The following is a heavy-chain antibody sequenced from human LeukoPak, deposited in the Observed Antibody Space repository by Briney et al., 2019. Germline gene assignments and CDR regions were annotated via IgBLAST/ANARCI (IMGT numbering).Heavy chain of an antibody. J-gene: IGHJ6*03. Sequence: SETLSLTCAVSDGAFSAYYWTWIRQPPGKGLEWIGEITHSGGTNYNPSLRSRVTLSVDTFNHQFSLNLNSVTAADTAVYYCARGLRSSGYNVWGKGTTVTVSS. D-gene: IGHD6-19*01. V-gene: IGHV4-34*01. CDR2: ITHSGGT. CDR3: ARGLRSSGYNV. CDR1: DGAFSAYY.